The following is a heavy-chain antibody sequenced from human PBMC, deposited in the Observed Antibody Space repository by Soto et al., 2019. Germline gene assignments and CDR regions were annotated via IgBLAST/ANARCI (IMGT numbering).Heavy chain of an antibody. D-gene: IGHD2-2*01. CDR2: IYHSGST. CDR1: GYSISSGYY. CDR3: ARDHIVLVPAAPYYYGMEV. Sequence: SETLSLTCAVSGYSISSGYYWGWIRQPPGKGLEWIGSIYHSGSTYYNPSLKSRVTISVGTSKNQFSLKLSSVTAADTAVYYFARDHIVLVPAAPYYYGMEVWRQVTTVTFSS. V-gene: IGHV4-38-2*02. J-gene: IGHJ6*02.